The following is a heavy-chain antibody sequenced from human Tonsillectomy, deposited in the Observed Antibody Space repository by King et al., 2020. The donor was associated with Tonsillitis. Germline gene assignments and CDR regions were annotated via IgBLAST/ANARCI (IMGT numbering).Heavy chain of an antibody. CDR1: GGSFSGYY. Sequence: VQLQQWGAGLLKPSETLSLTCAVYGGSFSGYYWSWSRQSPGKGLEWVGENNHRGSTNYNPSLKGRVTISVETSKNHFSLKQSSVTAADTAVYYCARGGYTYAYRNDAFDIWGQGTMVTVSS. D-gene: IGHD3-16*01. CDR3: ARGGYTYAYRNDAFDI. CDR2: NNHRGST. J-gene: IGHJ3*02. V-gene: IGHV4-34*01.